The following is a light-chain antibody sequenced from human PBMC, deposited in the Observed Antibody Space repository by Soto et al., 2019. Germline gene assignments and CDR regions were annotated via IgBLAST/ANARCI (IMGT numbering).Light chain of an antibody. Sequence: QSVLTQPPSASASLGASVTLTCTLTSGYSNYKVDWYQQRPGKGPRFVMRVGTGGIVGSKGDGIPDLFSVLGSGLNRYLTIKNIQEEDESDYHCGADHGSGSNFVLFGGGTTLTVL. J-gene: IGLJ2*01. CDR3: GADHGSGSNFVL. CDR2: VGTGGIVG. CDR1: SGYSNYK. V-gene: IGLV9-49*01.